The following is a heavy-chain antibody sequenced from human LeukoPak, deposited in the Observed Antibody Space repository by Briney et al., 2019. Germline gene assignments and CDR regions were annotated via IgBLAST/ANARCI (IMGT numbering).Heavy chain of an antibody. CDR1: GLRFRNYG. D-gene: IGHD3-10*01. Sequence: GGSLRLSCVASGLRFRNYGMHWVRQAPGKGLEWVAVIWYDGSNQYYVDSVKGRFTVSRDNAKNTLYLQMDSLRAEDTAVYYCASFRGVASWGQGTLVTVSS. CDR3: ASFRGVAS. J-gene: IGHJ4*02. V-gene: IGHV3-33*01. CDR2: IWYDGSNQ.